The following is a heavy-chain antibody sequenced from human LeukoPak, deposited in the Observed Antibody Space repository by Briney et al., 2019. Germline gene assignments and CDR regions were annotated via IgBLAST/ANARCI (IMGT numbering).Heavy chain of an antibody. CDR3: ARVPPLAAAD. CDR1: GFTFSSYS. V-gene: IGHV3-21*01. CDR2: ISSSSSYI. J-gene: IGHJ4*02. Sequence: PGGSLRLSCAASGFTFSSYSMNWVRQAPGKGLEWVSSISSSSSYIYYADPVKGRFTISRDNAKNSLYLQMNSLRAEDTAVYYCARVPPLAAADWGQGTLVTVSS. D-gene: IGHD6-13*01.